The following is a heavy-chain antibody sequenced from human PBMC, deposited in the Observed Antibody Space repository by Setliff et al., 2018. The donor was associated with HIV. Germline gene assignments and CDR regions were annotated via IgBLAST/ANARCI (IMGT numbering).Heavy chain of an antibody. CDR2: LYYSGNT. D-gene: IGHD5-12*01. J-gene: IGHJ4*01. Sequence: PSETLSLTCTVSGGSISSSFHYWGWIRQPPGKGLEWIASLYYSGNTSYNPSLKSRVTILVDTSKNQFSLKVTSVTAADTAVYYCAGRDGYNRYYFDFWGHGTLVTVSS. V-gene: IGHV4-39*07. CDR1: GGSISSSFHY. CDR3: AGRDGYNRYYFDF.